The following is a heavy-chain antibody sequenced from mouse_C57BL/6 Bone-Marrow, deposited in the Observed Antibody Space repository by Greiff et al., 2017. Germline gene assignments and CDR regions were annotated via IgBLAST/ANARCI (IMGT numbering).Heavy chain of an antibody. CDR3: ARSGQLRPGDY. Sequence: QVQLQQSGAELVKPGASVKISCKASGYAFSSYWMNWVKQRPGKGLAWIGQIYPGDGDTNYNGKFKGKATLTADKSSSTAYMQLSSLTSEDSAVYFCARSGQLRPGDYWGQGTTLTVSS. V-gene: IGHV1-80*01. D-gene: IGHD3-2*02. CDR1: GYAFSSYW. CDR2: IYPGDGDT. J-gene: IGHJ2*01.